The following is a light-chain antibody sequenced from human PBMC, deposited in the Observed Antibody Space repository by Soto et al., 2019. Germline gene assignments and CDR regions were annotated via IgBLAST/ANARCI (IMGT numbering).Light chain of an antibody. CDR3: QQYGSSSWT. J-gene: IGKJ1*01. V-gene: IGKV3-20*01. Sequence: EIVLTQSPGTLSLSPGERATLSCRASQSISSSYLAWYQQKPGQAPRALIYGASSRATGIPDRFSGSGSGTDFTLTISRLEPEDFAVYYCQQYGSSSWTFGQGTQVEIK. CDR1: QSISSSY. CDR2: GAS.